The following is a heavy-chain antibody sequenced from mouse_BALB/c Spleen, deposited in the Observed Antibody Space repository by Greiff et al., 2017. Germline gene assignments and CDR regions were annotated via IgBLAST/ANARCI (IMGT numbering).Heavy chain of an antibody. Sequence: EVQLVESGGGLVKPGGSLKLSCAASGFTFSSYAMSWVRQTPEKRLEWVASISSGGSTYYPDSVKGRFTISRDNARNILYLQMSSLRSEDTAMYYCARLWSLYAMDYWGQGTSVTVSS. CDR2: ISSGGST. D-gene: IGHD1-1*02. CDR1: GFTFSSYA. J-gene: IGHJ4*01. CDR3: ARLWSLYAMDY. V-gene: IGHV5-6-5*01.